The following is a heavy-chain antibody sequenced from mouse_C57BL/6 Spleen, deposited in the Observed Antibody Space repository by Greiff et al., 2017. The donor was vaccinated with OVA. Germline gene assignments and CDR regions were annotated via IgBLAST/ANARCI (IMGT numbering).Heavy chain of an antibody. V-gene: IGHV1-61*01. CDR1: GYTFTSYW. CDR3: ARSPSYYYGSSYAMDY. D-gene: IGHD1-1*01. CDR2: IYPSDSET. Sequence: VQLQQPGAELVRPGSSVKLSCKASGYTFTSYWMDWVKQRPGQGLEWIGNIYPSDSETHYNQKFKDKATLTVDKSSSTAYMQLSSLTSEDSAVYYCARSPSYYYGSSYAMDYWGQGTSVTVSS. J-gene: IGHJ4*01.